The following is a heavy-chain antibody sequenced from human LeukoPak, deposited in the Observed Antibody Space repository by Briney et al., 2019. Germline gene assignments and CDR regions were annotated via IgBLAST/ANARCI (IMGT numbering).Heavy chain of an antibody. J-gene: IGHJ4*02. D-gene: IGHD5-18*01. Sequence: PSETLSLTCTVSGGSISSSSYYWGWIRQPPGKGLEWIGSLYYSGSTYYNPSLKSRVTISVDTSKNQFSLKLGSVTAADTAVYYCARKGSYGLGYWGQGTLVTVSS. V-gene: IGHV4-39*01. CDR1: GGSISSSSYY. CDR2: LYYSGST. CDR3: ARKGSYGLGY.